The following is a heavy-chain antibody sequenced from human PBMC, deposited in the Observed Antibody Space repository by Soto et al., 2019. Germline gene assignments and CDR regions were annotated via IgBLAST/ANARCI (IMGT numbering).Heavy chain of an antibody. CDR3: CDSSGYYYPDGMDV. D-gene: IGHD3-22*01. CDR2: IVVGRGKT. CDR1: GFTFTSSA. V-gene: IGHV1-58*01. J-gene: IGHJ6*02. Sequence: SVKVSCKASGFTFTSSAVQWVRQARGQRLEWIRWIVVGRGKTNYAQKIQEKITITRDTSTSTAYKELSSLRSEDTAEYYCCDSSGYYYPDGMDVWGQGTTVTVSS.